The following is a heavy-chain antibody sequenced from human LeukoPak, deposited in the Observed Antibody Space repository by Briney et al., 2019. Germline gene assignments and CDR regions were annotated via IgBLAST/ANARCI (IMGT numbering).Heavy chain of an antibody. V-gene: IGHV3-73*01. D-gene: IGHD3-3*01. Sequence: PGGSLRLSCAASGFTFSGSAMHWVRQASGKGLEWVGRIRSKANSYATAYAASVKGRFTISRDDSKNTAYLQINSLKTEDTAVYYCGFLEWTWGQGTLVTVSS. CDR1: GFTFSGSA. CDR3: GFLEWT. CDR2: IRSKANSYAT. J-gene: IGHJ5*02.